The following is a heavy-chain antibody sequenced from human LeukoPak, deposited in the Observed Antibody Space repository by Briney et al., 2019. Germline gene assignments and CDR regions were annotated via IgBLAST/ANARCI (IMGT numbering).Heavy chain of an antibody. CDR3: VRSSEGRYYYDSRGYYAVILDAFDI. D-gene: IGHD3-22*01. J-gene: IGHJ3*02. V-gene: IGHV4-34*01. CDR2: INHSGST. CDR1: GGSFSGYY. Sequence: SETLSLTCAVYGGSFSGYYWSRIRQPPGKGLEWIGEINHSGSTNYNPSLKSRVTISVDTSKNQFSLKLSSVTAADTAVYYCVRSSEGRYYYDSRGYYAVILDAFDIWGQGTTVAVSS.